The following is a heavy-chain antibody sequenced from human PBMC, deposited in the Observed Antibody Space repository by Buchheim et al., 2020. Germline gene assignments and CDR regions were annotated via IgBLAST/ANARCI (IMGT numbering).Heavy chain of an antibody. D-gene: IGHD6-19*01. Sequence: QVQLVQSGAEVKKPGASVKVSCKASGYTFTGYYMHWVRQAPGQGLEWMGWINPNSGGTNYAQTFQGWVTMTRDTSISTAYMELSRLRSDDTAVYYCARGTAVASYETYYYYGMDVWGQGTT. V-gene: IGHV1-2*04. CDR2: INPNSGGT. CDR1: GYTFTGYY. J-gene: IGHJ6*02. CDR3: ARGTAVASYETYYYYGMDV.